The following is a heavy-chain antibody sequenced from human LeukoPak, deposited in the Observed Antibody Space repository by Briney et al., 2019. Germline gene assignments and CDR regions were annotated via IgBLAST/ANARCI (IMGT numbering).Heavy chain of an antibody. CDR2: IKQDGSEK. CDR3: ASLKWELRGNDAFDI. CDR1: GFTFSSYW. V-gene: IGHV3-7*01. Sequence: GSLRLSCAASGFTFSSYWMSWVRQAPGKGLEWVANIKQDGSEKYYVDSVKGRFTISRDNAKNSLYLQMNSLRAEDTAVYYCASLKWELRGNDAFDIWGQGTMVTVSS. D-gene: IGHD1-26*01. J-gene: IGHJ3*02.